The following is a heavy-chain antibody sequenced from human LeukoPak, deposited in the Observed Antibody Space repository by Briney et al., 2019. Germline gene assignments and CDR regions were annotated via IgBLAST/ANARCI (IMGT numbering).Heavy chain of an antibody. CDR2: ISGDGGST. CDR3: AKNKEYSSSYYYYYGMDV. J-gene: IGHJ6*02. D-gene: IGHD6-6*01. Sequence: PGGSLRLSCAASGFTLDDYAMHWVRQAPGKGLEWVSLISGDGGSTYYADSVKGRFTISRDNSKNSLYLQMNSLRTEDTALYYCAKNKEYSSSYYYYYGMDVWGQGTTVTVSS. V-gene: IGHV3-43*02. CDR1: GFTLDDYA.